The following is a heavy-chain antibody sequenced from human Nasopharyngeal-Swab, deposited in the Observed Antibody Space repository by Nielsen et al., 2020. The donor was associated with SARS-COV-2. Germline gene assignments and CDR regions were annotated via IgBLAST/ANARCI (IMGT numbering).Heavy chain of an antibody. CDR2: IHYNGNT. D-gene: IGHD3-10*01. Sequence: SETLSLTCTVSGGSISSSSYYWGWVRQPPGKGLEWIGSIHYNGNTYYSPSLKSRVSTSIGTSGNQFSLKLSSVTAADTAIYYCARPSGGVQFYWYFDLWGRGTLVTVSS. CDR3: ARPSGGVQFYWYFDL. J-gene: IGHJ2*01. CDR1: GGSISSSSYY. V-gene: IGHV4-39*01.